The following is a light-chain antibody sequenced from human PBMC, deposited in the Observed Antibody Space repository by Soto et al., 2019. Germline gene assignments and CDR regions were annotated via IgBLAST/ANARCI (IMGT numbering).Light chain of an antibody. Sequence: IQLTQSPSSLSASVGDRVTITCRASQNVSSALGWYQQKPGKVPKLLIYAASTLKSGVPSRFSGSRSGTDFTLTVSSLQPEDFATYYCLLDFRYVGAFGQGTKVEIK. CDR2: AAS. J-gene: IGKJ1*01. CDR1: QNVSSA. CDR3: LLDFRYVGA. V-gene: IGKV1-6*01.